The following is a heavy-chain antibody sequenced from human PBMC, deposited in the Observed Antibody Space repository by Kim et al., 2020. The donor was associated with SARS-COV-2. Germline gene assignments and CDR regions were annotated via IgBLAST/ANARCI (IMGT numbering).Heavy chain of an antibody. J-gene: IGHJ6*02. CDR3: ARVGYDYVWGSYRDYYYYYGMDV. Sequence: GGSLRLSCAASGFTFSDYYMSWIRQAPEKGLEWVSYISSSSSYTNYADSVKGRFTISRDNAKNSLYLQMNSLRAEDTAVYYCARVGYDYVWGSYRDYYYYYGMDVWGQGTTVTVSS. CDR1: GFTFSDYY. CDR2: ISSSSSYT. V-gene: IGHV3-11*05. D-gene: IGHD3-16*02.